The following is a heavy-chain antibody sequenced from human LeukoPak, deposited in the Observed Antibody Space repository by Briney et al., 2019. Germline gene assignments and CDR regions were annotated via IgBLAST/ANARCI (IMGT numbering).Heavy chain of an antibody. Sequence: SVKVSCKASGGTFSSYAISWVRQAPGQGLEWMGGIIPIFGTANYAQKFQGRVTITTDESTSTAYMELSSLRSEDTAVYYCATATVRWNYYFDYWGQGTLVTVSS. CDR1: GGTFSSYA. CDR3: ATATVRWNYYFDY. CDR2: IIPIFGTA. V-gene: IGHV1-69*05. J-gene: IGHJ4*02. D-gene: IGHD4-23*01.